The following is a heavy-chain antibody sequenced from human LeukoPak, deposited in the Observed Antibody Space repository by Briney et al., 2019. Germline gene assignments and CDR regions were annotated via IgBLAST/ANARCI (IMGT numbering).Heavy chain of an antibody. D-gene: IGHD3-22*01. CDR1: GFTVSSNY. J-gene: IGHJ6*03. V-gene: IGHV3-66*01. Sequence: GGSLRLSCAASGFTVSSNYMSWVRQAPGKGLEWVSVIYTDGTTRYADSVKGRFTVSRDNSENTLYLQMNSLRAEDTAVYYCARSASYDSTSYYIYYFLDVWGKGTTVTISS. CDR2: IYTDGTT. CDR3: ARSASYDSTSYYIYYFLDV.